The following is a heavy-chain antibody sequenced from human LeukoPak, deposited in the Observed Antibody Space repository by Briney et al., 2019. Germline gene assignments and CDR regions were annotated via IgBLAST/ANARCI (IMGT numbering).Heavy chain of an antibody. CDR1: GGSISSYY. D-gene: IGHD6-19*01. V-gene: IGHV4-59*01. CDR3: ARGYSSGWFLRRFDP. Sequence: PSETLSLTCTVSGGSISSYYWSWIRQPPGKGLGWIGYIYYSGSTNYNPSLKSRVTISVDTSKNQFSLKLSSVTAADTAVYYCARGYSSGWFLRRFDPWGQGTLVTVSS. CDR2: IYYSGST. J-gene: IGHJ5*02.